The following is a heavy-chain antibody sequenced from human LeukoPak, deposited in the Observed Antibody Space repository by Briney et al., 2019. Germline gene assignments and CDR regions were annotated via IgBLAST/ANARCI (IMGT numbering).Heavy chain of an antibody. CDR2: IYYSGST. J-gene: IGHJ4*02. Sequence: SQTLSLTCTVSGGSISSGDYYWRWIRQPPGKGLEWIGYIYYSGSTYYNPSLKSRVTISVDTSKNQFSLKLSSVTAADTAVYCCARVRGDCSGGSCFFDYWGQGTLVTVSS. CDR3: ARVRGDCSGGSCFFDY. V-gene: IGHV4-30-4*01. D-gene: IGHD2-15*01. CDR1: GGSISSGDYY.